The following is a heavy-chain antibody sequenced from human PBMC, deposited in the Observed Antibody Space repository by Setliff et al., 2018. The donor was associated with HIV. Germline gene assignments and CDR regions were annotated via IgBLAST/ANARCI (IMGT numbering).Heavy chain of an antibody. CDR3: ARRKSGSSYRFFNY. J-gene: IGHJ4*02. Sequence: PSETLSLTCAVYGGSFSGFYWSWFRQPPGKRLNWIGEISHSGSTNYNPTLQSRVTLSVDPSINQFSLNLTSVTAADTAVYYCARRKSGSSYRFFNYWGLGSLVTVSS. D-gene: IGHD3-16*02. V-gene: IGHV4-34*01. CDR2: ISHSGST. CDR1: GGSFSGFY.